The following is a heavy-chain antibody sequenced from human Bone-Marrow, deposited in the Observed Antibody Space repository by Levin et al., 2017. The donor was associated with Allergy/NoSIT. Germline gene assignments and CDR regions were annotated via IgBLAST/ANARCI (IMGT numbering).Heavy chain of an antibody. D-gene: IGHD4-17*01. CDR3: ARRKETSTVTVFFDH. CDR2: IYPDDSET. CDR1: ESLFSIAW. V-gene: IGHV5-51*01. J-gene: IGHJ4*02. Sequence: GESLKISCKGSESLFSIAWIGWVRQMPGKGLEWMGLIYPDDSETIYSPSFRGQVSISVDKSISTAYLQLNNLKASDSAIYFCARRKETSTVTVFFDHWGQGTLVSVSS.